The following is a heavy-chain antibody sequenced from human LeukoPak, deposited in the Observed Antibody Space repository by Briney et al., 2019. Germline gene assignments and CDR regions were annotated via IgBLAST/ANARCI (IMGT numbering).Heavy chain of an antibody. CDR2: IYHSGST. D-gene: IGHD2-2*01. J-gene: IGHJ3*02. Sequence: SETLSLTCAVSGYSISSGYYWGWIRQPPGKGLEWIGSIYHSGSTYYNPSLKSRVTISVDTSKNQFSLKLSSVTAADTAVYYCALTKQATRFQLPVFAFDIWGQGTMVTVSS. CDR1: GYSISSGYY. V-gene: IGHV4-38-2*01. CDR3: ALTKQATRFQLPVFAFDI.